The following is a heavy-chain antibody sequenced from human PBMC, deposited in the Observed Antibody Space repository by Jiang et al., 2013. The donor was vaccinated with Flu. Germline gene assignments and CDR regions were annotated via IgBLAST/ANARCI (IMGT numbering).Heavy chain of an antibody. Sequence: LEWMGRIDPSDSYTNYSPSFQGHVTISADKSISTAYLQWSSLKASDTAMYYCARLDDYGDFHYYYYYMDVWGKGTTVTVSS. CDR2: IDPSDSYT. CDR3: ARLDDYGDFHYYYYYMDV. J-gene: IGHJ6*03. V-gene: IGHV5-10-1*01. D-gene: IGHD4-17*01.